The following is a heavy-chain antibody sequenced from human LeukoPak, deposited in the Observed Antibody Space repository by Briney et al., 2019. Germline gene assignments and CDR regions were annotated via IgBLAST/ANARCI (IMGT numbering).Heavy chain of an antibody. J-gene: IGHJ4*02. CDR2: INHSGST. D-gene: IGHD1-26*01. Sequence: PSETLSLTCAVYGGSFSGYYWSWIRQPPGKGLEWIGEINHSGSTNYNPSLKSRVTISVDTSKNQFSLKLSSVTAADTAVYYCARRVGASRVYYFDYWGQGTLVTVSS. CDR3: ARRVGASRVYYFDY. CDR1: GGSFSGYY. V-gene: IGHV4-34*01.